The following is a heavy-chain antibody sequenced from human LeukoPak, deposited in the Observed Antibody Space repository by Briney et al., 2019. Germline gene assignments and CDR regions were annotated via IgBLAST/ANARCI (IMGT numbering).Heavy chain of an antibody. V-gene: IGHV3-48*02. D-gene: IGHD6-6*01. CDR2: ISSSSSTI. J-gene: IGHJ3*02. CDR1: GFTLSTYT. Sequence: AGGSLRLSCAAPGFTLSTYTMNWVRQAPGKGLQWFSYISSSSSTIYYADSVKGRFTISRDNAKNSLYLQMNSLRDEDTAVYYCAREYSSPSGRAFDIWGQGTMVTVSS. CDR3: AREYSSPSGRAFDI.